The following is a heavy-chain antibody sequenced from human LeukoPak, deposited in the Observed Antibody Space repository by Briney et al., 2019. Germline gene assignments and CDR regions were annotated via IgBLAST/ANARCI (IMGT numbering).Heavy chain of an antibody. V-gene: IGHV3-23*01. CDR3: AHSQWEFLA. D-gene: IGHD1-26*01. CDR1: GFTFSSYA. CDR2: ISNSGGST. Sequence: GGSLRLSCVASGFTFSSYAMSWVRQAPGKGLEWVSSISNSGGSTYYADSVQGRFTISRDNSKNTLYLQMNSLRAEDSATYFCAHSQWEFLAWGQGALVTVSS. J-gene: IGHJ5*02.